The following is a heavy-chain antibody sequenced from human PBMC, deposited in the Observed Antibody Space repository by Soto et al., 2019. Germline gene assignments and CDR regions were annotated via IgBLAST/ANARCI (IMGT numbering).Heavy chain of an antibody. V-gene: IGHV3-74*01. CDR1: GFTFSSQW. CDR3: ATWRGGYTYGLDH. J-gene: IGHJ4*02. D-gene: IGHD5-18*01. CDR2: ILNDGTTT. Sequence: VQLVESGGGLVQPGGSLRLSCTASGFTFSSQWLHWVRQAPGKGLMWISRILNDGTTTNYADSVKSRFTVSRDNAKKTMSLQMNNLRAEDTAVYYCATWRGGYTYGLDHWGQGTPVTVSS.